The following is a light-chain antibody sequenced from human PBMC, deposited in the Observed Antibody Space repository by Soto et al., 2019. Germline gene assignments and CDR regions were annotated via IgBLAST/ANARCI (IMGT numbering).Light chain of an antibody. J-gene: IGLJ2*01. Sequence: QSVLTQPASVSGSSGQSITISCTRTSSDVGSYNLVSWHQQHPGKAPKLIIYEGDKRPSGVSNRFSGSKSGNTASLTISGLQAEDEADYYCCSYSYGSTLVFGGGTKVTVL. CDR3: CSYSYGSTLV. V-gene: IGLV2-23*01. CDR1: SSDVGSYNL. CDR2: EGD.